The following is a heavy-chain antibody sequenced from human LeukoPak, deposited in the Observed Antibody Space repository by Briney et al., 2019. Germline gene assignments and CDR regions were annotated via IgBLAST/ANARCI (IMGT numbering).Heavy chain of an antibody. CDR3: AKYAGDVWTPLDY. V-gene: IGHV3-23*01. CDR2: ISGSGGST. J-gene: IGHJ4*02. D-gene: IGHD3-16*01. CDR1: GFTFSSYA. Sequence: GGSLRLSCAASGFTFSSYAMSWVRQAPGKGLQWVSTISGSGGSTYYADSVKGRFTISRDNSKNTLYVEMNSLRAEDTAVYFCAKYAGDVWTPLDYWGQGTLVTVSS.